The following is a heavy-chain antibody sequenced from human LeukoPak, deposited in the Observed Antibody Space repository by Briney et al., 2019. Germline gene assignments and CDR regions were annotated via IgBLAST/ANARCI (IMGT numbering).Heavy chain of an antibody. D-gene: IGHD1-7*01. Sequence: GGSLSLSCAASGFTFCSYSMNWVRQAPGKGLEWVSSISSSSSYIYYADSVKGRFTISRDNAKNSLYLQMNSLRAEDTAVYYCAGSGITGTIDYWGQGTLVTVSS. V-gene: IGHV3-21*01. CDR3: AGSGITGTIDY. J-gene: IGHJ4*02. CDR2: ISSSSSYI. CDR1: GFTFCSYS.